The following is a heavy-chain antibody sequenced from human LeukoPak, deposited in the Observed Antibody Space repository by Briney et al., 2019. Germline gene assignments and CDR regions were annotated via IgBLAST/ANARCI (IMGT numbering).Heavy chain of an antibody. CDR2: IYTSGST. Sequence: SETLSLTCTVSGGSISSYYWSWIRQPAGKGLEWIGRIYTSGSTNYNPSLKSRVTMSVDTSKDQFSLKLSSVTAADTAVYYCARLSHLSVVVPAAIPNWFDPWGQGTLVTVSS. V-gene: IGHV4-4*07. CDR1: GGSISSYY. CDR3: ARLSHLSVVVPAAIPNWFDP. D-gene: IGHD2-2*02. J-gene: IGHJ5*02.